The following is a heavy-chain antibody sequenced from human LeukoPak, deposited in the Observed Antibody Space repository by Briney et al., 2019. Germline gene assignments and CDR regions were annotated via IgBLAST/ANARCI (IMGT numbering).Heavy chain of an antibody. CDR3: ATRKAAAGINWFDP. CDR1: GGSISSYY. J-gene: IGHJ5*02. Sequence: SETLSLTCTVSGGSISSYYWSWIRQPPGKGLEGFGYIYYSGSTHYNPSLKSRVTITVDTSMNQFSLKLSSVTAADTAVYYCATRKAAAGINWFDPWGQGTLVTVSS. D-gene: IGHD6-13*01. CDR2: IYYSGST. V-gene: IGHV4-59*08.